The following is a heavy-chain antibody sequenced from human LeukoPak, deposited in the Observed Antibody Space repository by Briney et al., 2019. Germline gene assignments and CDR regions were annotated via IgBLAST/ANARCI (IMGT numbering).Heavy chain of an antibody. Sequence: ASVKVSCKASGGTFSSYAICWVRQAPGQGLEWMGGIIPIFGTANYAQKFQGRVTITADESTSTAYMELSSLRSEDTAVYYCARGRGVWGSYRYSYWGQGTLVTVSS. CDR3: ARGRGVWGSYRYSY. CDR1: GGTFSSYA. D-gene: IGHD3-16*02. V-gene: IGHV1-69*01. J-gene: IGHJ4*02. CDR2: IIPIFGTA.